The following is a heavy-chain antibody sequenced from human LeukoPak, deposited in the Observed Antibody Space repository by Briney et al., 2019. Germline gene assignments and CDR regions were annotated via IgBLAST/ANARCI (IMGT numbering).Heavy chain of an antibody. J-gene: IGHJ1*01. V-gene: IGHV3-49*04. D-gene: IGHD6-6*01. Sequence: PGGSLRLSCTASGFTFGDYAMSWVSQAPGKGLERVCFIRSKAYGGTTEYAASVKGRFTISRDDSKSIAYLQMNSLKTEDTAVYYCTSHHRSSSHAEYFQHWGQGTLVTVSS. CDR3: TSHHRSSSHAEYFQH. CDR2: IRSKAYGGTT. CDR1: GFTFGDYA.